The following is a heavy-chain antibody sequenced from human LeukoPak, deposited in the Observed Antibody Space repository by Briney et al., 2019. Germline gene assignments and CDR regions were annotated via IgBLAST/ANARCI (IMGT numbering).Heavy chain of an antibody. D-gene: IGHD2-2*01. CDR3: ARHGCSTTSCAQFDP. J-gene: IGHJ5*02. CDR1: GYSFTNYW. Sequence: GESLKISCKGSGYSFTNYWIGWVRQMPGKGLEWMGIIYPGDSDTRYSPSFQGQVTISADKSISTAYLQWSSLKASDTAMYYCARHGCSTTSCAQFDPWGQGTLVTVSP. V-gene: IGHV5-51*01. CDR2: IYPGDSDT.